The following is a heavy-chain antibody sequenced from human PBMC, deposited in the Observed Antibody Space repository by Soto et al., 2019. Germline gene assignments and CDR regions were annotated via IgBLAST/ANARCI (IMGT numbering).Heavy chain of an antibody. CDR1: GFTFDDYA. J-gene: IGHJ4*02. CDR3: AKDIREYGSGWTYFDN. Sequence: EVQLVESGGGLVQPGRSLRLACAASGFTFDDYAMHWVRQGPGKGLEWVSGISWNSGRIDYADPVKGRFTSSRDNAKKSLYLQMNSLRGEDTALYYCAKDIREYGSGWTYFDNWGQGALVTVSS. CDR2: ISWNSGRI. D-gene: IGHD6-19*01. V-gene: IGHV3-9*01.